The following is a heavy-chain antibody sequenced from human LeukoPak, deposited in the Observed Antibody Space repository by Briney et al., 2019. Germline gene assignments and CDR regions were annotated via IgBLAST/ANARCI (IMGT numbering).Heavy chain of an antibody. Sequence: SETLSLTCAVYGGSFSGYFWSWIRQPPGKGLEWIGEINHNGSTNYKSSLRSRVTISVDTSKNQFSLKLNSVTAADTAVYYCARWGTTGTGNWFDPWGQGTLVTVSS. CDR2: INHNGST. J-gene: IGHJ5*02. CDR1: GGSFSGYF. D-gene: IGHD1-1*01. CDR3: ARWGTTGTGNWFDP. V-gene: IGHV4-34*01.